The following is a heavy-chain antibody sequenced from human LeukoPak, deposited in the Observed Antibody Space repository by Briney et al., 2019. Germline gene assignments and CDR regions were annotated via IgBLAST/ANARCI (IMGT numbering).Heavy chain of an antibody. CDR1: GFTFRTYS. V-gene: IGHV3-48*02. CDR3: ARDRGADYDYDSSAYDYPYYFDN. D-gene: IGHD3-22*01. CDR2: ISSSSSTI. Sequence: GGSVSLSCAASGFTFRTYSMNWVGQAPGKGLEWISYISSSSSTIYYADSVKGRFSISRDNAKDSLYLQMNSLRDEDTAVYYCARDRGADYDYDSSAYDYPYYFDNWGPGNLLTVSS. J-gene: IGHJ4*02.